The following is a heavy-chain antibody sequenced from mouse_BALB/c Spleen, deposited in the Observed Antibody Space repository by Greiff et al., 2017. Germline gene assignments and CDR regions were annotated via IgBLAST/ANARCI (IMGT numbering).Heavy chain of an antibody. J-gene: IGHJ2*01. CDR3: ARGRYGDY. CDR2: ISSGGSYT. CDR1: GFTFSSYA. Sequence: EVHLVESGGGLVKPGGSLKLSCAASGFTFSSYAMSWVRQTPEKRLEWVATISSGGSYTYYPDSVKGRFTISRDNAKNTLYLQMSSLRSEDTAMYYCARGRYGDYWGQGTTLTVSS. D-gene: IGHD2-14*01. V-gene: IGHV5-9-3*01.